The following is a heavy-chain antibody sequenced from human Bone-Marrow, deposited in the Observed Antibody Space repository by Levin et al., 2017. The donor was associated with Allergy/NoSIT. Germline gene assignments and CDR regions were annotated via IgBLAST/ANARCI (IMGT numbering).Heavy chain of an antibody. D-gene: IGHD4-17*01. CDR2: IFHSGIS. Sequence: KASETLSLTCVVSGGSISSNNWWNWVRQPPGKGLEWIGEIFHSGISNYNVSLKSRATISVDKSKNQFSLILSSVTAADTAVYYCARKATLTVTSWFDSWGQGTLVTVSS. J-gene: IGHJ5*01. CDR1: GGSISSNNW. CDR3: ARKATLTVTSWFDS. V-gene: IGHV4-4*02.